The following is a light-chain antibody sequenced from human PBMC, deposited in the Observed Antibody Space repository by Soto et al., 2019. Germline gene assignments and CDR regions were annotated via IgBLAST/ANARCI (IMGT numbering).Light chain of an antibody. CDR2: GNT. CDR3: QSYDSSLSGNVV. CDR1: SSNIGAAYD. J-gene: IGLJ2*01. Sequence: QSVLTQPPSVSGAPGQSVSISCTGSSSNIGAAYDVHWYQQFPGTAPILLIYGNTNRPSGVPDRFSGSKSGTSASLAITGLQAEDEADYYCQSYDSSLSGNVVFGGGTKLTVL. V-gene: IGLV1-40*01.